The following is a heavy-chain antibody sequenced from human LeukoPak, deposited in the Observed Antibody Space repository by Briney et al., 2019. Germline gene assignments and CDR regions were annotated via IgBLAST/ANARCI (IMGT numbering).Heavy chain of an antibody. D-gene: IGHD6-19*01. CDR2: ISRSAETI. V-gene: IGHV3-48*01. CDR1: GFIFGDYA. CDR3: XXXXXXXAVRGYYYYYGMDV. J-gene: IGHJ6*02. Sequence: GGSLRLSCAASGFIFGDYAMNWVRQAPGKGLEWVSYISRSAETIYYADSVKGRFTISRDNAKNSLYLQMHSLRAEDTAVYYXXXXXXXXAVRGYYYYYGMDVWGQGTTVTVSS.